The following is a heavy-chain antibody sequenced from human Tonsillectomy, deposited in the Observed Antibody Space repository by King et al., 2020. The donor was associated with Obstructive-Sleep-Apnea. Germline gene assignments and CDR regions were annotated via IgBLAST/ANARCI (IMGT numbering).Heavy chain of an antibody. CDR3: ARVPRELPVDY. J-gene: IGHJ4*02. D-gene: IGHD1-26*01. CDR2: IFFSGST. CDR1: GGSISSSSYY. V-gene: IGHV4-39*07. Sequence: QLQESGPGLVKPSETLSLTYTVSGGSISSSSYYWGWIRQPPGKGLEWIGRIFFSGSTSYNPSLKSRVTISLDTSKNQFSLKLSSVTAADTAVYYCARVPRELPVDYWGQGTLVTVSS.